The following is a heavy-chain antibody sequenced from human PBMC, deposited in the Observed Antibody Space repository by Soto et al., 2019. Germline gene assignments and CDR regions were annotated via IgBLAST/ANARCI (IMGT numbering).Heavy chain of an antibody. CDR2: INPSGGST. Sequence: ASGEGLCKASGYTFTSYYMHWVRQAPGQGLEWMGIINPSGGSTSYAQKFQGRVTMTRDTSTSTVYMELSSLRSEDTAVYYCGRAVGYCTNGVCYASLRARYYFDYWGQGTLVTVSS. CDR3: GRAVGYCTNGVCYASLRARYYFDY. D-gene: IGHD2-8*01. CDR1: GYTFTSYY. J-gene: IGHJ4*02. V-gene: IGHV1-46*01.